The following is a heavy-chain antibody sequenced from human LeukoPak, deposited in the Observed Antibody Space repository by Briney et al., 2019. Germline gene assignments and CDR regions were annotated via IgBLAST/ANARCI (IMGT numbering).Heavy chain of an antibody. J-gene: IGHJ5*02. CDR2: IYPNSGGT. CDR1: GYTFTDYS. V-gene: IGHV1-2*02. CDR3: ARVGFRGYRWFDP. D-gene: IGHD6-25*01. Sequence: ASVNVSCKASGYTFTDYSIYWVRQAPGQGLERMGWIYPNSGGTNYAQIFQGRVTMTRDTSISTAYMDLSRLRSDDTAVYYCARVGFRGYRWFDPWGQGTLVTVSS.